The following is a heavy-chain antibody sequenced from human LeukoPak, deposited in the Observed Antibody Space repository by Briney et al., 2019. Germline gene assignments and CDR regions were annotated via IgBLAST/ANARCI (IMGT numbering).Heavy chain of an antibody. Sequence: PGGSLRLSCAASGFTFSSYAMHWVRQAPGKGLEWVAVISYDGSNKYYADSVKGRFTISRDNAQNSLYLQMNSLRAEDTAVYYCARAKTGYRYGKTKGTNYYYYYMDVWGKGTTVTVSS. CDR1: GFTFSSYA. CDR3: ARAKTGYRYGKTKGTNYYYYYMDV. J-gene: IGHJ6*03. V-gene: IGHV3-30*04. CDR2: ISYDGSNK. D-gene: IGHD5-18*01.